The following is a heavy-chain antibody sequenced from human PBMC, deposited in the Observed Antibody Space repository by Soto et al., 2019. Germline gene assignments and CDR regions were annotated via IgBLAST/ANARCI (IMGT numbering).Heavy chain of an antibody. V-gene: IGHV4-39*01. CDR1: GGSISSSSYY. Sequence: QLQLQESGPGLVKPSETLSLTCTVSGGSISSSSYYWGWIRQPPGKGLEWIGSIYYSGSTYYNPSLKSRVTLSVDTSKDQFSLKLSSVTAADTAVYYCASRSGNSQGGFDYWGQGTLVTVSS. D-gene: IGHD1-7*01. J-gene: IGHJ4*02. CDR3: ASRSGNSQGGFDY. CDR2: IYYSGST.